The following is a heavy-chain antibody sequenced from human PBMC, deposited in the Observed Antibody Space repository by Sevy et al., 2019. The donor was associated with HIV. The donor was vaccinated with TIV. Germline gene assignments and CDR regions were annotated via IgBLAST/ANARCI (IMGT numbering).Heavy chain of an antibody. D-gene: IGHD3-3*01. V-gene: IGHV3-66*01. Sequence: GGSLRLSCVASGFIVSSNYMSWSRQAPGKGLEWISVLYSGSSTYYADSVKGRFTISRDNSKNTLYLQMNSLRTEDTAEYYCAKGRVGYSDFWSGYNFDFWGQGTLVTVSS. CDR3: AKGRVGYSDFWSGYNFDF. J-gene: IGHJ4*02. CDR2: LYSGSST. CDR1: GFIVSSNY.